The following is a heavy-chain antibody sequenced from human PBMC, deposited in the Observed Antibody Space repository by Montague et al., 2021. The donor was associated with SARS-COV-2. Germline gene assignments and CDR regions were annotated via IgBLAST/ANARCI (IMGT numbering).Heavy chain of an antibody. CDR3: AHSIAAIEAESSYYYYYYGMDV. CDR1: GFSLSTSGVG. J-gene: IGHJ6*02. D-gene: IGHD6-25*01. CDR2: IYWDDDK. Sequence: VKPTQTLTLTCAFSGFSLSTSGVGVGWIRQPPGKALEWLALIYWDDDKRYSPSLESRLTITKDTSKNQVVLTMTNMDPVDTATYYCAHSIAAIEAESSYYYYYYGMDVWGQGTTVTVSS. V-gene: IGHV2-5*02.